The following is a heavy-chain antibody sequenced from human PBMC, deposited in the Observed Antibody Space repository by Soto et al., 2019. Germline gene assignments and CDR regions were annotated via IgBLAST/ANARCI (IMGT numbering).Heavy chain of an antibody. V-gene: IGHV3-23*01. D-gene: IGHD4-17*01. CDR2: ISGSGGST. Sequence: ASAAWRESVWNLAMSGVIQAPGKGLEWVSAISGSGGSTYYADSVKGRFTISRDNSKNTLYLQMNSLRAEDTAVYYCAKDSYGCPRGYWAQGTLLTVSS. J-gene: IGHJ4*02. CDR1: RESVWNLA. CDR3: AKDSYGCPRGY.